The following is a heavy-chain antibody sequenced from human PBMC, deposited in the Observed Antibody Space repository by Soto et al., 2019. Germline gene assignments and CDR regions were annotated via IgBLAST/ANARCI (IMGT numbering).Heavy chain of an antibody. Sequence: PSETLSLACTVAGGSIRSSMCYWGWFRQPPGKGLEWIGSIYYSGSTYYNPSLKSRVTISVDTSKNQFSLKLSSVTAADTAVYYCARHPFNDYGDYERLRYYYYGMDVWGQGTTVT. J-gene: IGHJ6*02. CDR1: GGSIRSSMCY. CDR3: ARHPFNDYGDYERLRYYYYGMDV. D-gene: IGHD4-17*01. V-gene: IGHV4-39*01. CDR2: IYYSGST.